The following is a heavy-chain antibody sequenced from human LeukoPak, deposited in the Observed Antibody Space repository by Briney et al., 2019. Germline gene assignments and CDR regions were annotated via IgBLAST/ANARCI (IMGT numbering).Heavy chain of an antibody. CDR1: GFIVSTNY. Sequence: GGSLRLSCEASGFIVSTNYMTWVRQAPGRGLECVSLIYSDGRTYYGDSVKGRFTISRDNSKNTLYLQMNSLRAEDTAVYYCAKDVSGSGFLLRNYGMDVWGQGTTVTVSS. CDR2: IYSDGRT. D-gene: IGHD3-10*01. V-gene: IGHV3-66*01. J-gene: IGHJ6*02. CDR3: AKDVSGSGFLLRNYGMDV.